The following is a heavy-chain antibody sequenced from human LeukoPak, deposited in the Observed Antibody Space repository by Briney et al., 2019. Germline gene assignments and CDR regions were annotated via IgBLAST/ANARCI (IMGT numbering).Heavy chain of an antibody. Sequence: TGGSLRLSCAASGFTFSGYNLNWVRQAPGKGLEWVSSISRTSTDIHYADSVRGRFTISRDNAKNSLYLQMNSLRVEDTAVYYCATGDGWCFIDWGQGTLVTVSS. D-gene: IGHD6-19*01. V-gene: IGHV3-21*01. CDR1: GFTFSGYN. J-gene: IGHJ4*02. CDR3: ATGDGWCFID. CDR2: ISRTSTDI.